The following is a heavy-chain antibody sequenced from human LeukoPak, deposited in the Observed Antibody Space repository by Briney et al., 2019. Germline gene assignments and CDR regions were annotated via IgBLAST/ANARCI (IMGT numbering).Heavy chain of an antibody. V-gene: IGHV3-23*01. CDR2: ISASGGST. CDR3: APSLHPMVRVAPTRCRQLEIDY. CDR1: GFTFSSYA. J-gene: IGHJ4*02. Sequence: PAGSLTLSCAASGFTFSSYAMSWVRQAPGRGLEWVSAISASGGSTYYADSVKGRFTISRDNSKNTLYLQMNRLTAKDRAVYDCAPSLHPMVRVAPTRCRQLEIDYWGQGALVTVSS. D-gene: IGHD4/OR15-4a*01.